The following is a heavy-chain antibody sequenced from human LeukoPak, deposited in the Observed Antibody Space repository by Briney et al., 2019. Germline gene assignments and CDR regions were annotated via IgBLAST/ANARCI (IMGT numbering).Heavy chain of an antibody. D-gene: IGHD3-22*01. V-gene: IGHV3-30*18. CDR3: EKEFFDIMIVVVSSYYFDY. CDR1: GVTFSSYG. CDR2: ISYDGSNN. Sequence: GGSLRLSCAASGVTFSSYGMHWGRQAPGKGLEWVGVISYDGSNNDYADYVQARFTISRDTSKNTLYLQTNSLRAEDTAVYYCEKEFFDIMIVVVSSYYFDYWGQGTLVTVSS. J-gene: IGHJ4*02.